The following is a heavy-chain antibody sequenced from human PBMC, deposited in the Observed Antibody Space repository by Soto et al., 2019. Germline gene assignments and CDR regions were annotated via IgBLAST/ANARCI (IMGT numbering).Heavy chain of an antibody. D-gene: IGHD6-6*01. V-gene: IGHV1-69*02. CDR3: ATGSARDAFDI. J-gene: IGHJ3*02. Sequence: QVQLGQSGAEVKKPGSSVKVSCKASGGTFSSYTISWVRQAPGQGLEWMGRIIPILGIANYAQKFQGRVTITADKSTSTAYMELSSLRSEDTAVYYCATGSARDAFDIWGQGTMVTVSS. CDR1: GGTFSSYT. CDR2: IIPILGIA.